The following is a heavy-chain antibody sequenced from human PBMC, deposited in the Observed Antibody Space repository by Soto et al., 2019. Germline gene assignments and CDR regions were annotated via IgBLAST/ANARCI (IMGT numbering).Heavy chain of an antibody. CDR1: GGSISSSSYY. J-gene: IGHJ4*02. D-gene: IGHD5-18*01. CDR3: AIHGYNYGGGYFHY. Sequence: PSETLSLTCTVSGGSISSSSYYWGWIRQAPGKGLEWVSVIYSGGSTYYADSVKGRFTISRDNSKNTLYLQMNSLRAEDTAVYYCAIHGYNYGGGYFHYWGQGTLVTV. V-gene: IGHV3-66*04. CDR2: IYSGGST.